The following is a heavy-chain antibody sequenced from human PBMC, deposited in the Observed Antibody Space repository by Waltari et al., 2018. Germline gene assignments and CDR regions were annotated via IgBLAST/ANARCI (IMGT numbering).Heavy chain of an antibody. Sequence: EVQLVESGGGLAKPGGSLGFSGEAVAPGSSNTWLPGARRASGKGPEWVANIKQDGSEKYYMDSVKGRFTISRDNAKNSLYLQMNNLRVEDTAVYYCTRGGRDSSWYWRDWGQGTLVTVSS. V-gene: IGHV3-7*01. D-gene: IGHD6-13*01. J-gene: IGHJ4*02. CDR1: APGSSNTW. CDR2: IKQDGSEK. CDR3: TRGGRDSSWYWRD.